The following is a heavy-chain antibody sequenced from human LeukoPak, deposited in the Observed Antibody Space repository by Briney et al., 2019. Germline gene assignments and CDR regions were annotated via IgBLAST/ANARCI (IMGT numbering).Heavy chain of an antibody. CDR2: IGSDGKT. CDR3: AAFSHKGV. D-gene: IGHD3-3*02. J-gene: IGHJ6*02. CDR1: GFTFSAYA. Sequence: GGSLRLSCEASGFTFSAYAMTWVRQAPGKGLEWVSSIGSDGKTHYSESVKGRFAISRDNSKSMLFLQLNSLRAEDTAVYYCAAFSHKGVWGQGTTVTVS. V-gene: IGHV3-23*01.